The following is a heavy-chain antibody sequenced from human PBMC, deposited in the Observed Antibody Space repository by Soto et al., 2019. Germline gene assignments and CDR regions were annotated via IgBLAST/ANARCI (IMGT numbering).Heavy chain of an antibody. CDR1: GFTVSSNY. Sequence: HPGGSLRLSCAASGFTVSSNYMSWVRQAPGKGLEWVSVIYSGGSTYYADSVKGRFTISRDNSKNTLYLQMNSLRAEDTAVYYCASFYSNSGDFDYWGQGTLVTVSS. V-gene: IGHV3-53*01. J-gene: IGHJ4*02. CDR3: ASFYSNSGDFDY. D-gene: IGHD4-4*01. CDR2: IYSGGST.